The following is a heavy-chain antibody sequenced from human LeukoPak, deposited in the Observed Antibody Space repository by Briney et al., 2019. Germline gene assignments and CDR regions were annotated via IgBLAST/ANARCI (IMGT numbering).Heavy chain of an antibody. CDR3: ARTKTEWELLQYYYYYGMDV. CDR2: ISAYNGNT. J-gene: IGHJ6*02. Sequence: EASVKVSCKASGYTFTSYGISWVRQAPGQGLEWMGWISAYNGNTNYAQRLQGRVTMTTDTSTSTAYMELRSRRSDDTAVYYCARTKTEWELLQYYYYYGMDVWGQGTTVTVSS. D-gene: IGHD1-26*01. CDR1: GYTFTSYG. V-gene: IGHV1-18*01.